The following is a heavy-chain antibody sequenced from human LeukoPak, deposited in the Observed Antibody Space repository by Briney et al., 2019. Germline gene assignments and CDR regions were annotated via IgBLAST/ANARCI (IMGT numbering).Heavy chain of an antibody. CDR1: GFTFCEYG. CDR3: TRAGGYDNFLDY. Sequence: GESLKISFTTSGFTFCEYGFNWVRQAPGRGLEWVGFIRSKVHDSTSQYAASVKGRFTISRDDSKDIAYLQMNSLKTEDTAVYYCTRAGGYDNFLDYWGQGTPVTVSS. V-gene: IGHV3-49*04. CDR2: IRSKVHDSTS. D-gene: IGHD5-12*01. J-gene: IGHJ4*02.